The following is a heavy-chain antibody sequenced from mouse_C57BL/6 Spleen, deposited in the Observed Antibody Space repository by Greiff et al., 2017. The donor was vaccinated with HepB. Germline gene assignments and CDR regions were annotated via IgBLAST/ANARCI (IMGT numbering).Heavy chain of an antibody. Sequence: QVQLKQPGAELVMPGASVKLSCKASGYTFTSYWMHWVKQRPGQGLEWIGEIDPSDSYTNYNQKFKGKSTLTVDKSSSTAYMPLSILTSEDSAVYYCARLDLDYYAMDYWGQGTSVTVSS. V-gene: IGHV1-69*01. CDR2: IDPSDSYT. CDR3: ARLDLDYYAMDY. CDR1: GYTFTSYW. J-gene: IGHJ4*01.